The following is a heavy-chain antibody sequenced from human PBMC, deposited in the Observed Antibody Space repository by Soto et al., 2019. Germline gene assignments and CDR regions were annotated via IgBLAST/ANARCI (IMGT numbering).Heavy chain of an antibody. CDR2: MSYDGSRK. CDR1: GFIFGAYG. D-gene: IGHD5-18*01. V-gene: IGHV3-30*03. J-gene: IGHJ4*02. Sequence: LRLSCAASGFIFGAYGMHWVRQAPGKGLEWVAVMSYDGSRKYYADSVKGRFTISRDNSNNTLSLEMNSLRTEDTAVYYCARDLYSYGYPDYWGQGTLVTVSS. CDR3: ARDLYSYGYPDY.